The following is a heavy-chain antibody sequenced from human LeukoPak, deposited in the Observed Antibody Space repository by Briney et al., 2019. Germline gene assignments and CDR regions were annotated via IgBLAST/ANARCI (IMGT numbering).Heavy chain of an antibody. V-gene: IGHV1-46*01. CDR2: INPSGGST. Sequence: ASVKVSCKASGYTFTSYYMHWVRQAPGQGLEWMGIINPSGGSTSYAQKFQGRVTMTRDTSTSTVYMELSSLRSEDTAVYYCARLSRVRGVIGLWFDPWGQGTLVTVSS. D-gene: IGHD3-10*01. J-gene: IGHJ5*02. CDR1: GYTFTSYY. CDR3: ARLSRVRGVIGLWFDP.